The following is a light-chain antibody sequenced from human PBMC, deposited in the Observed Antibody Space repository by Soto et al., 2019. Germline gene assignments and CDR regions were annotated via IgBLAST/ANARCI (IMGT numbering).Light chain of an antibody. CDR3: QQYYSYPFT. V-gene: IGKV1-6*01. Sequence: AVQMTQSPSSLSASVGDRVTITCRASQGIRTDLGWYQQTPGKAPKLLIYAASTLQSGVPSRFSGSGSGTDLTITISCLQSEDFATYYCQQYYSYPFTFGPGTKVDIK. J-gene: IGKJ3*01. CDR1: QGIRTD. CDR2: AAS.